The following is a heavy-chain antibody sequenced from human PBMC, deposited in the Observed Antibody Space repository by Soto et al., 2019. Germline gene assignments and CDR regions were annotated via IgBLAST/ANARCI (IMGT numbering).Heavy chain of an antibody. CDR2: INTDGTTT. J-gene: IGHJ4*02. V-gene: IGHV3-74*01. D-gene: IGHD2-21*01. CDR3: ATVPTGKFGVWNS. Sequence: GGSLRLSCVASRFTFRSYWMHWVRQAPGKGLVWVSRINTDGTTTTYADSVKGRFTTSRDNAANTLYLQMNSLRAEDTAVYYCATVPTGKFGVWNSWGQGTLVTVSS. CDR1: RFTFRSYW.